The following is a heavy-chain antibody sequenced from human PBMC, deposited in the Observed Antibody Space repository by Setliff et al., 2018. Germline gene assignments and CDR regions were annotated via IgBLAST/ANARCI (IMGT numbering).Heavy chain of an antibody. V-gene: IGHV3-9*01. D-gene: IGHD5-18*01. CDR2: ISWNSGSI. J-gene: IGHJ3*01. CDR1: GFTFDDYA. CDR3: VRDHWKVMVNKGDDAFYL. Sequence: PGGSLRLSCAASGFTFDDYAMHWVRQAPGKGLEWVSGISWNSGSIGYADAVKGRFTISRDNSKNSLDLQMDSLRGEDTAVYYCVRDHWKVMVNKGDDAFYLWGQGTMVTVSS.